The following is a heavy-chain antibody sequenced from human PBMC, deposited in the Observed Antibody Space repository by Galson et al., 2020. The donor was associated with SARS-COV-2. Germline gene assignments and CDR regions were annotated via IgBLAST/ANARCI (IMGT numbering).Heavy chain of an antibody. CDR1: GFSLSTSGMC. CDR3: ARIELAAAGTDEDYYYYGMDV. J-gene: IGHJ6*02. Sequence: ESGPTLVKPTQTLTLTCTFSGFSLSTSGMCVSWIRQPPGKARQWLARIDWDDDKYYSTSLKTRLPISKETSKNQVVLTMTNMDPADTATYFCARIELAAAGTDEDYYYYGMDVWGQGTTVTVSS. D-gene: IGHD6-13*01. CDR2: IDWDDDK. V-gene: IGHV2-70*11.